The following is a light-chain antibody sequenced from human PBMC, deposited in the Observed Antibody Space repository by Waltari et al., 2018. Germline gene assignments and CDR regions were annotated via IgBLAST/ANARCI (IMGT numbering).Light chain of an antibody. J-gene: IGKJ4*01. CDR1: QNVLFTSNDKNY. Sequence: DIVMTQSPDSLAVSLGERATINCKSSQNVLFTSNDKNYLAWYQQKAGQPPKLLIYWASTRKSGVPDRFNGSGSGTDFTLTISSLQAEDVAVYYCQQYYNPPLTFGGGTKVEIK. V-gene: IGKV4-1*01. CDR2: WAS. CDR3: QQYYNPPLT.